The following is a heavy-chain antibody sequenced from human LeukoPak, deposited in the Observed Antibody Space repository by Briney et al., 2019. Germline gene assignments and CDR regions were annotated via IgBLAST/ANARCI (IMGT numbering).Heavy chain of an antibody. Sequence: ASVKVSCKASGYTFTYFAINGVRQAPGQGLEWMGWISTNTGNPRYARGFTGRFVFSLDTSVSTAYLQISSLKAEETAVYYCARDMRLGYFDYWGQGTLVTVSS. V-gene: IGHV7-4-1*02. CDR1: GYTFTYFA. J-gene: IGHJ4*02. CDR2: ISTNTGNP. CDR3: ARDMRLGYFDY. D-gene: IGHD3-16*01.